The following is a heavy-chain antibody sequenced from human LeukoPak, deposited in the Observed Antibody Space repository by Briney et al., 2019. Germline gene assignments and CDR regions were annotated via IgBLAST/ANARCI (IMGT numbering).Heavy chain of an antibody. V-gene: IGHV3-23*01. CDR3: AKDGYGSGSGYFDY. Sequence: GESLRLSCAASGFTFRTYAMTWVRQAPGKGLEWVSAFTGSGSGGSTYYADSVKGRFTISRDNSENTLYLQMNSLRAEDTAVYYCAKDGYGSGSGYFDYWGQGTLVTVSS. CDR2: FTGSGSGGST. CDR1: GFTFRTYA. J-gene: IGHJ4*02. D-gene: IGHD3-10*01.